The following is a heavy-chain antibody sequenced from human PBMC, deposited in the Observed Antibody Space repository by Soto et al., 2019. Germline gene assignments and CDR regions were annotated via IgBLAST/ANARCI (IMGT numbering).Heavy chain of an antibody. D-gene: IGHD6-13*01. CDR2: IYYSGST. CDR1: GGSISSSSYY. J-gene: IGHJ4*02. CDR3: ARRVAAAGEFDY. Sequence: SETLSLTCTVSGGSISSSSYYWGWIRQPPGKGLEWIGSIYYSGSTYYNTSLKSRVNISVDTSKNQISLKLSSVTAADTAVYYCARRVAAAGEFDYWGQGTLVTVSS. V-gene: IGHV4-39*01.